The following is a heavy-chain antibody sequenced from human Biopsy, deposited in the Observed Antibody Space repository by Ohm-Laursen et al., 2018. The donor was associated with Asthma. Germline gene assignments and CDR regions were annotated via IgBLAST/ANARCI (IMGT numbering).Heavy chain of an antibody. CDR2: IATDGSNK. CDR3: VKDHSAGYYYFDD. V-gene: IGHV3-64D*08. CDR1: GFTFSSYS. J-gene: IGHJ4*02. D-gene: IGHD2-21*01. Sequence: SLILSCAAAGFTFSSYSMHWVRQAPGRGPEYVSFIATDGSNKFYADSVKGRFTVSRDNSKHTLYLHMTGLRADDTGVYYCVKDHSAGYYYFDDWGQGAQVTVSS.